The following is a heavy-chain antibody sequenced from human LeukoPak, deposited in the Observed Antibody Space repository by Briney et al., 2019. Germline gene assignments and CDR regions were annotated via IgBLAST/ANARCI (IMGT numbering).Heavy chain of an antibody. J-gene: IGHJ5*02. CDR3: VSGRFSDGFDP. D-gene: IGHD3-3*01. CDR1: VYTFTGYY. V-gene: IGHV1-2*06. Sequence: ASVKVSCKGSVYTFTGYYMHWVRQAPGQGLEWMGRINPNSGGTNYAQKLQGRVTMTRQTHIRTPSIELSGLRSDDTPLYYIVSGRFSDGFDPWGEGTLVTVSS. CDR2: INPNSGGT.